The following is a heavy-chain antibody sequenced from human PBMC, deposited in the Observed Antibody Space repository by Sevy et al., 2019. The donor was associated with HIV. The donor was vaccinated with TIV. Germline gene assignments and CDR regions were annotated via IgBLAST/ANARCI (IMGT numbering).Heavy chain of an antibody. CDR2: IKQDGSVK. CDR1: GFTFSSYW. V-gene: IGHV3-7*03. CDR3: TRFLEWLSYAFDI. J-gene: IGHJ3*02. Sequence: GGSLRLSCAASGFTFSSYWMSWVRQAPGKGLEWVANIKQDGSVKYYVDSVKGRFTISRDNAKNSLYLQMNSLRAEDTAVYYCTRFLEWLSYAFDIWGQGTMVTVSS. D-gene: IGHD3-3*01.